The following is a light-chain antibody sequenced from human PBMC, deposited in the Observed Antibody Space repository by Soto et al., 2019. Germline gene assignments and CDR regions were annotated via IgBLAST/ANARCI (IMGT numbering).Light chain of an antibody. CDR1: RGISSY. J-gene: IGKJ2*01. CDR3: QQYYSYPYT. CDR2: APS. V-gene: IGKV1-8*01. Sequence: AIRMTQSPSSFSASTGDRVTITCLSSRGISSYLAWYQQKPGKIPKLLIYAPSTLQTGVQSRFSGSGSATDFTLTISCLPTEDFATYYCQQYYSYPYTFGQRTKLEIK.